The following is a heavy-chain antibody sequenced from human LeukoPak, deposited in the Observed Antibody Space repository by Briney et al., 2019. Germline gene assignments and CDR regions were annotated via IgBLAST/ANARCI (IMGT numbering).Heavy chain of an antibody. J-gene: IGHJ4*02. CDR2: ISTYGAST. V-gene: IGHV3-23*01. Sequence: GGSLRLSCADSGFTFSSYAMGWVRQAPGKGLEWVSTISTYGASTYYADSVKGRLTISRDDSKNTLYLQMNSLRAEDAALYYCATEAPIFNYWGQGTLVTVSS. CDR1: GFTFSSYA. CDR3: ATEAPIFNY.